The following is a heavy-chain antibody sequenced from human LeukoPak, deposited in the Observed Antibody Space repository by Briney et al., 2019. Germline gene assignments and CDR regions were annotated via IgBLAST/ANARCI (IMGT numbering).Heavy chain of an antibody. Sequence: ASVKVSCTASGYTFTSYGISWVRQAPGQGLEWMGWISAYNGNTNYAQKLQGRVTMTTDTSTSTAYMELRSLRSDDTAVYYCARDQGIVVPAANLDYWGQGTLVTVSS. CDR1: GYTFTSYG. D-gene: IGHD2-2*01. CDR2: ISAYNGNT. J-gene: IGHJ4*02. V-gene: IGHV1-18*01. CDR3: ARDQGIVVPAANLDY.